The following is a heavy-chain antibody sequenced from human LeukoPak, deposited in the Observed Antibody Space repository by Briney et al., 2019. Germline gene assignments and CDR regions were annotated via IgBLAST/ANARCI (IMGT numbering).Heavy chain of an antibody. J-gene: IGHJ3*01. Sequence: GGSLRLSCAASGFTFSSYAMSWVRQAPGKGLEWVSAISGSGNSTYYADSVKGQFTISRDNSKNTLYLQMNSLRGEDTAVYYCAKGPRCSSTSCYSMGAFDFWGQGTMVTASS. V-gene: IGHV3-23*01. CDR2: ISGSGNST. D-gene: IGHD2-2*01. CDR3: AKGPRCSSTSCYSMGAFDF. CDR1: GFTFSSYA.